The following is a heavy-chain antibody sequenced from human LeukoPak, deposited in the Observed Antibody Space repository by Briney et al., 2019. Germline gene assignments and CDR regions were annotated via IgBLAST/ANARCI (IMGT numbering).Heavy chain of an antibody. CDR2: IYTSGRT. CDR1: GGSISRYY. Sequence: SETLSLTCTVSGGSISRYYWSWIRQPAGKGLEWIGRIYTSGRTNYNPSLKSRVTMSVDTSKNQSSLKLSSVTAADTAVYSYARANPLTPHSLYELSRFDNWAREPWSPSPQ. V-gene: IGHV4-4*07. J-gene: IGHJ4*02. D-gene: IGHD5/OR15-5a*01. CDR3: ARANPLTPHSLYELSRFDN.